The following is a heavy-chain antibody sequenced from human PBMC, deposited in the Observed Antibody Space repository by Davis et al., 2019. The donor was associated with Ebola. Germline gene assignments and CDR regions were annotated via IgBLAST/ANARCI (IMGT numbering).Heavy chain of an antibody. CDR3: ARDFYDSTDYPSRYFDV. CDR1: GGAFSGSA. V-gene: IGHV1-69*13. J-gene: IGHJ2*01. Sequence: AASVKVSCKPSGGAFSGSAPNWVRQAPGQGLEWMGGVIPLFGSVTYAQKFQGRLTITPADSTGTAYMELYSLTSEDTAVYYCARDFYDSTDYPSRYFDVWGPGTLVTVSS. D-gene: IGHD3-22*01. CDR2: VIPLFGSV.